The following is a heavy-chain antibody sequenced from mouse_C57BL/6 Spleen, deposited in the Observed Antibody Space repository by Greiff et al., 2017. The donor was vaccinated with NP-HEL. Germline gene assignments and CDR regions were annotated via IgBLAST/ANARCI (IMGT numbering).Heavy chain of an antibody. CDR2: IRSKSSNYAT. D-gene: IGHD2-1*01. J-gene: IGHJ3*01. CDR1: GFTFNTYA. CDR3: LRGDLPFAY. Sequence: DVQLVESGGGLVQPKGSLKLSCAASGFTFNTYAMHWVRQAPGKGLEWVARIRSKSSNYATYYGDSVKDRFTISRDDSPSMLYLQMNNLKTEDTAMYYCLRGDLPFAYWGQGTLVTVSA. V-gene: IGHV10-3*01.